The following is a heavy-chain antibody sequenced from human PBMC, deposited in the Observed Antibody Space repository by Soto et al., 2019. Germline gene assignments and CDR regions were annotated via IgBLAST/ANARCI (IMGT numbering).Heavy chain of an antibody. Sequence: PVGSLRLSCAASGFTFSSYAMSWVRQAPGKGLEWVSAISGSGGSTYYADSVKGRFTISRDNSKNTLYLQMNSLRAEDTAVYYCAKDRAVLTGGMDVWGQGTTVTVSS. V-gene: IGHV3-23*01. J-gene: IGHJ6*02. D-gene: IGHD2-8*01. CDR3: AKDRAVLTGGMDV. CDR1: GFTFSSYA. CDR2: ISGSGGST.